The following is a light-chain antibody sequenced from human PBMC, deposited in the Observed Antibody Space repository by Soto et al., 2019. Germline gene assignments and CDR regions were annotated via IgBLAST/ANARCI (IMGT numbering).Light chain of an antibody. CDR3: GTWDSSLSAAV. V-gene: IGLV1-51*01. J-gene: IGLJ2*01. Sequence: QAVVTQPPSVSAAPGQKVTISCSGSSSNIGNNYVSWYQQLPGTAPKLLIYDSSKRPSGIPDRFSGSKSGTSATLGITGLQTGDEAHYYCGTWDSSLSAAVFGGGTKVTVL. CDR1: SSNIGNNY. CDR2: DSS.